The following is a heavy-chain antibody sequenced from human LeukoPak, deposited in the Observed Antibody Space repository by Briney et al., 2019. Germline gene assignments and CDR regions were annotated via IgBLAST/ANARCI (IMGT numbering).Heavy chain of an antibody. D-gene: IGHD6-19*01. CDR3: ARKGIAVAGIEY. CDR2: INPSGGST. J-gene: IGHJ4*02. CDR1: GYTFTSYY. Sequence: ASVKVSCKASGYTFTSYYMHWVRQAPGQGLEWMGIINPSGGSTSYAQRFQGRVTMTRDTSTSTVYMELSRLRSEDTAVYYCARKGIAVAGIEYWGQGTLVTVSS. V-gene: IGHV1-46*01.